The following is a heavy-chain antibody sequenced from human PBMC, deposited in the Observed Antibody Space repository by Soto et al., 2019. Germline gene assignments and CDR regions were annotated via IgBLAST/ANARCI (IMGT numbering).Heavy chain of an antibody. J-gene: IGHJ4*02. CDR3: ARGDGELLSFLDF. CDR2: IYYSGST. CDR1: SGCISSYY. V-gene: IGHV4-59*01. Sequence: QVQLQESGPGLVKPSETQSLTCTVTSGCISSYYWSWIRQPPGKGLEWIGYIYYSGSTNYNPSLKSRATISVDTSKNQFSLKLSSVTAADTAVYYCARGDGELLSFLDFWGQGTLVTVSS. D-gene: IGHD3-10*01.